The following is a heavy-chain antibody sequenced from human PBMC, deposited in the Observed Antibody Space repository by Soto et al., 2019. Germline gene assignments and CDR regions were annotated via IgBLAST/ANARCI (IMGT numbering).Heavy chain of an antibody. CDR2: MNPYSSNT. J-gene: IGHJ4*02. CDR1: GYTFTTYD. D-gene: IGHD1-26*01. CDR3: ARVFTVRRGSGSDY. V-gene: IGHV1-8*01. Sequence: QVQLVQSGAEVKKTGASVKVSCKASGYTFTTYDIHWVRQATGQGLEWVGWMNPYSSNTGYAQKFQGRVTMTRNTSISTAYMELSSLRSEDTAVYYCARVFTVRRGSGSDYWGQGTLVTVSS.